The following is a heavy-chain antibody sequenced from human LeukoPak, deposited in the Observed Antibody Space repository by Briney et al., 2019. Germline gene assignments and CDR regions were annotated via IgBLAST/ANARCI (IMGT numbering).Heavy chain of an antibody. V-gene: IGHV3-23*01. D-gene: IGHD2-2*01. CDR1: GFTFSSYA. CDR3: AKYGHCGSTSCYWYFDY. CDR2: ISGSGGST. J-gene: IGHJ4*02. Sequence: GGSLRLSCAASGFTFSSYAMSWVRQAPGKELEWVSAISGSGGSTYYADSVKGRFTISRDNSKNALHLQMNSLRVEDTAVYYCAKYGHCGSTSCYWYFDYWGQGTLVTVSS.